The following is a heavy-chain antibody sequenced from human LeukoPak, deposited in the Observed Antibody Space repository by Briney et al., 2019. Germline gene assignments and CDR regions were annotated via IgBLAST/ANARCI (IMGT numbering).Heavy chain of an antibody. CDR2: IRYDGSNK. J-gene: IGHJ4*02. Sequence: GGSLRLSCAASGFTFSSYGMHWVRQAPGKGLEWVAFIRYDGSNKYYADSVKGRFTISRYNSKNTLYLQMNSLRAEDTAVYYCAKAVRYGENYFDYWGQGTLVTVSS. D-gene: IGHD3-10*01. CDR3: AKAVRYGENYFDY. CDR1: GFTFSSYG. V-gene: IGHV3-30*02.